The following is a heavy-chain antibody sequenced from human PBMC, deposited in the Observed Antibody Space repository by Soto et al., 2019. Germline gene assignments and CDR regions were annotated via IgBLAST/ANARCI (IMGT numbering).Heavy chain of an antibody. CDR2: IQYNGYS. D-gene: IGHD3-10*01. J-gene: IGHJ6*02. V-gene: IGHV4-59*08. CDR1: GGSITNYY. CDR3: ARHGFGSLHGLVDV. Sequence: QVQLQESGPGLVKPSETLSLTCTVSGGSITNYYCSWFRQPQGKGLEWIGYIQYNGYSAYNPSLKRRVTMSMDTSKTQSSLMLESVTATDTAVYYCARHGFGSLHGLVDVWGQGTTVIVSS.